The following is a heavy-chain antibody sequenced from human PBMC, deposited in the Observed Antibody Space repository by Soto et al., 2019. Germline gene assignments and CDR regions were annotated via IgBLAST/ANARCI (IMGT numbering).Heavy chain of an antibody. J-gene: IGHJ4*02. D-gene: IGHD6-13*01. V-gene: IGHV1-69*02. CDR2: IIPILGIA. CDR1: GGTFSSYT. CDR3: ARGGSSNELDY. Sequence: QVQLVQSGAEVKKPGSSVKVSCKASGGTFSSYTISWVRQAPGQGLEWMGRIIPILGIANYAQKVQGRVTIPADKSTSTAHMELSSLRSEDTAAYYCARGGSSNELDYWGQGTLDTASS.